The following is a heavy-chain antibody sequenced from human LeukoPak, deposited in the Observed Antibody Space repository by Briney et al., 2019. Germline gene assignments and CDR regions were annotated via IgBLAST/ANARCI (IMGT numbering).Heavy chain of an antibody. J-gene: IGHJ4*02. V-gene: IGHV5-51*01. Sequence: ESLKISCKGSGYSFTSYWISWVRQMPGKGLEWMGIIYPGDSDTRYSPSFQGQVTISADKSISTAYLQWSSLKASDTAMYYCARQRRGLVAGPRKEFDYWGRGTLVTVSS. CDR1: GYSFTSYW. CDR3: ARQRRGLVAGPRKEFDY. CDR2: IYPGDSDT. D-gene: IGHD6-19*01.